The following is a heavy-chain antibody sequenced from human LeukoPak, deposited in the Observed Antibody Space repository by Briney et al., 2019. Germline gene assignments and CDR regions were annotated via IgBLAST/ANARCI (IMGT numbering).Heavy chain of an antibody. CDR2: ISGSGGST. CDR3: AHGSMYQLDY. CDR1: GFTFTSYA. D-gene: IGHD1-26*01. Sequence: GGSLRLSCAASGFTFTSYAMSWVRQAPGKGLEWVSAISGSGGSTYYADSVKGRFTFSRDNSKNTLYLQMNSLRAEDTAIYYCAHGSMYQLDYWGQGTLVTVSS. V-gene: IGHV3-23*01. J-gene: IGHJ4*02.